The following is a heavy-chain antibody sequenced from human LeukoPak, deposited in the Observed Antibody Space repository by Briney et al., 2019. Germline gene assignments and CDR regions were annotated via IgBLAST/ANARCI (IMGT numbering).Heavy chain of an antibody. D-gene: IGHD6-19*01. J-gene: IGHJ5*02. CDR1: GGSFSGYY. CDR3: AREGSGWSNWFDP. V-gene: IGHV4-34*01. Sequence: SETLSLTCAVYGGSFSGYYWSWLRQPPGKGLEWIGEINHSGSTNYNPSLKSRVTISVDTSKNQFSLKLSSVTAADTAVYYCAREGSGWSNWFDPWGQGTLVTVSS. CDR2: INHSGST.